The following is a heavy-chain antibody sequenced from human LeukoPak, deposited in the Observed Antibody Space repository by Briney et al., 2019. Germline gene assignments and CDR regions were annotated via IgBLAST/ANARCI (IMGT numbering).Heavy chain of an antibody. D-gene: IGHD1-14*01. CDR1: GGTFSSYA. Sequence: SVKVSCKASGGTFSSYAISWVRPAPGQGLEWMGGIIPIFGTANYAQKFQGRVTITADESTSTAYMELSSLRSEDTAVYYCARDSSEFRSLLFHWGQGTLVTVSS. V-gene: IGHV1-69*13. J-gene: IGHJ1*01. CDR3: ARDSSEFRSLLFH. CDR2: IIPIFGTA.